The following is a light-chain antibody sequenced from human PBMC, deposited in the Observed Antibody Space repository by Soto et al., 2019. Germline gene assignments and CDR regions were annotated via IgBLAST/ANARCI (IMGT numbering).Light chain of an antibody. Sequence: LTQPASVSGSPGQSITISCTGTSSDVGSYNLVSWYQQPPGKAPKLMIYEVRKRPSGVSNRFSGSKSGNTASLTISGLQAEDEADYYCCSYAGSSTLLFGTGTKVTVL. CDR1: SSDVGSYNL. V-gene: IGLV2-23*01. J-gene: IGLJ1*01. CDR3: CSYAGSSTLL. CDR2: EVR.